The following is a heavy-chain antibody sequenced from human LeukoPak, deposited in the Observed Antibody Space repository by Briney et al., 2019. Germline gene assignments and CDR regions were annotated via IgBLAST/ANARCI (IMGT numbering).Heavy chain of an antibody. D-gene: IGHD6-13*01. J-gene: IGHJ6*03. CDR3: AKDRAPGGHYCMDV. CDR1: GFTFSSYG. V-gene: IGHV3-23*01. Sequence: GGSLRLSCAASGFTFSSYGMSWVRQAPGKGLEWVSAISGSGGSTYYADSVKGRFTISRDNSQNTMYLQMNSLRAEDTALYYCAKDRAPGGHYCMDVWGKGTSVTVSS. CDR2: ISGSGGST.